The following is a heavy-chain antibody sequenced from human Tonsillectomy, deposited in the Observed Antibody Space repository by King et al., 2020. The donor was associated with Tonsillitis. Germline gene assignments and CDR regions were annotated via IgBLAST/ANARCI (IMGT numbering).Heavy chain of an antibody. D-gene: IGHD6-19*01. V-gene: IGHV4-34*01. CDR1: GGSFSGYY. Sequence: VQLQQWGAGLLKPSETLSLTCAVYGGSFSGYYWSWIRQPPGKGLEWIGEINHSGSTNYNPSLKSRVTISVDTSKNQFSLKLSSVTAADTAVYYCARGAGPPPDSIAVALNWFDPWGQGTLVTVSS. CDR2: INHSGST. J-gene: IGHJ5*02. CDR3: ARGAGPPPDSIAVALNWFDP.